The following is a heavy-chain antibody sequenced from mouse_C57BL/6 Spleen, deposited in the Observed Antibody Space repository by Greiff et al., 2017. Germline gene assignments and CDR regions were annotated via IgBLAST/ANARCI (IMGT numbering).Heavy chain of an antibody. CDR1: GFTFSNYW. V-gene: IGHV6-3*01. Sequence: EVKLMESGGGLVQPGGSMKLSCVASGFTFSNYWMNWVRQSPEQGLEWVAQIRLKSDNYATNYAESVKGRFTISRDESKSSVYLQMNNLRAGDTGIYYCTVYYDYDDSYWYFDVWGTGTTVTVSS. CDR2: IRLKSDNYAT. D-gene: IGHD2-4*01. J-gene: IGHJ1*03. CDR3: TVYYDYDDSYWYFDV.